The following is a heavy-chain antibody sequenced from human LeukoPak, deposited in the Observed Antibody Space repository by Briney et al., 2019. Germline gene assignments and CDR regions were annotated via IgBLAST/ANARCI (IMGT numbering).Heavy chain of an antibody. Sequence: SVKVSCKASGFTLTSSAMQWVRQARGQRLEWIGWIVVGSGNTNYAQKFQEGVTITRDMSTSTAYMELSSLRSEDTAVYYCAATTGTYYDFWSGRDYYGMDVWGQGTTVTVSS. J-gene: IGHJ6*02. CDR2: IVVGSGNT. V-gene: IGHV1-58*02. D-gene: IGHD3-3*01. CDR1: GFTLTSSA. CDR3: AATTGTYYDFWSGRDYYGMDV.